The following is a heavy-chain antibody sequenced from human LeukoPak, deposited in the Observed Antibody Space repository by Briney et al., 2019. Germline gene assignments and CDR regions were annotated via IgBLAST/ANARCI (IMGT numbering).Heavy chain of an antibody. CDR3: AKDYCTNGVCFFDF. CDR2: MNPNSGNT. J-gene: IGHJ4*02. D-gene: IGHD2-8*01. Sequence: ASVKVSCKASGYTFSSFDINWVRQATGQGLEWMGWMNPNSGNTGYAQKFQGRVTMTRTTSITTAYMELSSLRAEDTAVYYCAKDYCTNGVCFFDFWGRGTLVTVSS. V-gene: IGHV1-8*01. CDR1: GYTFSSFD.